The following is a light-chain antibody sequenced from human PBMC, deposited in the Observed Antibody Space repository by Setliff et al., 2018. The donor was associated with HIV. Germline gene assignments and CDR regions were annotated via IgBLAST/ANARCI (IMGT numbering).Light chain of an antibody. J-gene: IGLJ1*01. CDR2: DVS. CDR1: SSDVGGYNY. Sequence: QSVLTQPASVSGSRGQSITISCTGSSSDVGGYNYVSWYQHHPGKAPKLVIYDVSNRPSGVSNRFSGSKSGNTASLTISGLQAEDEADYYCSSFTGSSAPGVFGTGTKVTVL. V-gene: IGLV2-14*01. CDR3: SSFTGSSAPGV.